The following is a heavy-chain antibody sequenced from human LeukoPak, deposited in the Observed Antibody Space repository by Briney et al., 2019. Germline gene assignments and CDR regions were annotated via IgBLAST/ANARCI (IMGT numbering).Heavy chain of an antibody. V-gene: IGHV3-30-3*01. CDR1: GFTFTSYA. CDR2: ISYDGSSE. CDR3: ARGRYYYDSSGYYRGYYFDY. D-gene: IGHD3-22*01. Sequence: GGSLRLSCAASGFTFTSYAMHWVRQAPGKGLEWVAVISYDGSSEYYADSVKGRFTISRDNSKNTLYLQMNSLRAEDTAVYYCARGRYYYDSSGYYRGYYFDYWGQGTLVTVSS. J-gene: IGHJ4*02.